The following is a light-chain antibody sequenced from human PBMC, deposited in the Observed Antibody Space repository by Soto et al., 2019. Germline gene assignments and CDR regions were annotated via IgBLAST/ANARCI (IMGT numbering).Light chain of an antibody. CDR3: QSYDSRLLYV. V-gene: IGLV1-40*01. Sequence: VLTQPPSVSGAPGQRVTISCVGSSSNIGAGYDVHWYQQLPGTAPKLLINGNNNRPSGVPDRFSGSKSGTSASLAITGLQAEDEADYYCQSYDSRLLYVFGTGTKVTVL. CDR2: GNN. CDR1: SSNIGAGYD. J-gene: IGLJ1*01.